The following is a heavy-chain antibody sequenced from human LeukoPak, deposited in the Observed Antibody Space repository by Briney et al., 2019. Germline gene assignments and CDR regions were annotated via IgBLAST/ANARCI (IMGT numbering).Heavy chain of an antibody. D-gene: IGHD3-22*01. CDR2: IIPIFGTA. V-gene: IGHV1-69*13. J-gene: IGHJ1*01. CDR3: ARYGSQTYYYDSSGYSGFQH. CDR1: VGTFSSYA. Sequence: ASVKVSCKASVGTFSSYAISWVRQAPGQGLEWMGGIIPIFGTANYAQKFQGRVTITADESTSTAYMELSSLRSEDTAVYYCARYGSQTYYYDSSGYSGFQHWGQGTLVTVSS.